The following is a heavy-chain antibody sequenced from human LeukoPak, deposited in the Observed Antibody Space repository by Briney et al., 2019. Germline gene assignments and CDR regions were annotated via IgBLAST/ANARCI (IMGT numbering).Heavy chain of an antibody. Sequence: GGSLRLSCAGSGFTFSSYAMSWVRQAPGKGLEWVSSISTSSTTIYYADSVKGRFTISRDNAKNSLYLQMNSLRAEDTAVYYCARDESRGGGSWIDYWGQGTLVTVSS. V-gene: IGHV3-48*04. CDR1: GFTFSSYA. CDR3: ARDESRGGGSWIDY. J-gene: IGHJ4*02. CDR2: ISTSSTTI. D-gene: IGHD3-10*01.